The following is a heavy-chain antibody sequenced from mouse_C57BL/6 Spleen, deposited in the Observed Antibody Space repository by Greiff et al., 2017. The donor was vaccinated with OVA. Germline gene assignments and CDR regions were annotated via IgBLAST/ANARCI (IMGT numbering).Heavy chain of an antibody. CDR1: GFTFSDYY. CDR2: ISNGGGST. CDR3: ARLTGSYWYFDV. J-gene: IGHJ1*03. V-gene: IGHV5-12*01. Sequence: EVMLVESGGGLVQPGGSLKLSCAASGFTFSDYYMYWVRQTPEKRLEWVAYISNGGGSTYYPDTVKGRFTISRDNAKNTLYLQMSRLKSEDTAMYYCARLTGSYWYFDVWGTGTTVTVSS. D-gene: IGHD4-1*01.